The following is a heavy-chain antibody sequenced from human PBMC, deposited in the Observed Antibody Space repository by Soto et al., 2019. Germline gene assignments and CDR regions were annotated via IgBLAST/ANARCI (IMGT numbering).Heavy chain of an antibody. D-gene: IGHD7-27*01. V-gene: IGHV1-2*04. J-gene: IGHJ4*02. Sequence: ASVKVSCKASGYTFTGYYMHWVRQAPGQGLEWMGWINPNSGGTNYAQKFQGWVTMTRDTSSSTAYMELSRLRSDDTAVYYCARPRQTGNYYFDYWGQGTLVTVSS. CDR3: ARPRQTGNYYFDY. CDR1: GYTFTGYY. CDR2: INPNSGGT.